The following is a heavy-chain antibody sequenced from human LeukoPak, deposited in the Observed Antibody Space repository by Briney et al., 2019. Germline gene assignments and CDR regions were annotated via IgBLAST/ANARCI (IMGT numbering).Heavy chain of an antibody. V-gene: IGHV4-59*01. Sequence: SETLSLTCTVSGGSISSYYWSWLRQPPGKGLEWIGYIYYSGSTNYNPSLKSRVTISVDTSKNQFSLKLSSVTAADTAVYYCARGRITAVAGYYFDYWGQGTLVTVSS. J-gene: IGHJ4*02. CDR1: GGSISSYY. CDR2: IYYSGST. D-gene: IGHD6-19*01. CDR3: ARGRITAVAGYYFDY.